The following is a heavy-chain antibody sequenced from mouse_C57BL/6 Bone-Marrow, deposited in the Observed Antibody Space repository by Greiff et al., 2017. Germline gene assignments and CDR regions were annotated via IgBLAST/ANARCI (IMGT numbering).Heavy chain of an antibody. CDR1: GYTFTSYW. CDR2: IDPSDSYT. D-gene: IGHD2-5*01. Sequence: QVQLQQPGAELVKPGASVKLSCKASGYTFTSYWMQWVKQRPGPGLEWIGEIDPSDSYTNYNQKFKGKATLTVDTSSSTAYMQLSSLTSEDSAVYYCAREIYSNYRAWFAYWGQGTLVTVSA. V-gene: IGHV1-50*01. CDR3: AREIYSNYRAWFAY. J-gene: IGHJ3*01.